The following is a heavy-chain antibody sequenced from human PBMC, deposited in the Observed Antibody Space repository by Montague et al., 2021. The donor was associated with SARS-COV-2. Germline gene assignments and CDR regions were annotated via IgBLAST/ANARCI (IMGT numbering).Heavy chain of an antibody. CDR1: GDSVSINIAT. J-gene: IGHJ4*02. V-gene: IGHV6-1*01. Sequence: CAISGDSVSINIATWNWVRQSPSIDLEWLVRTYYRSKWYNDYAESVKSRITIDPDTSKHQFSLHLNSVTPEDTAVYYCARIPVGSKYYFDFWGQGTLVTVSS. CDR3: ARIPVGSKYYFDF. CDR2: TYYRSKWYN. D-gene: IGHD2-2*01.